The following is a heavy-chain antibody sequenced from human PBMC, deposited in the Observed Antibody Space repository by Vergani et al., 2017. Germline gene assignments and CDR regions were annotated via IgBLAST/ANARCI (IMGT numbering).Heavy chain of an antibody. Sequence: EEHLVESGGGLVKPGGSLRLSCVASGFTLGSYSVNWVRQAPGRGLEWVSSISSSGNYVYYAASVKGRFSISRDNAKNLLSLQMNSLRADDTAVYYCARDQGSGTNRHHYGLDVWGQGTTVTVSS. J-gene: IGHJ6*02. CDR1: GFTLGSYS. V-gene: IGHV3-21*06. CDR3: ARDQGSGTNRHHYGLDV. CDR2: ISSSGNYV. D-gene: IGHD3-10*01.